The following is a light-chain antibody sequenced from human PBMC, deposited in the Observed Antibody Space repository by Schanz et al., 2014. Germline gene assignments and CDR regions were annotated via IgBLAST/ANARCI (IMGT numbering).Light chain of an antibody. CDR1: SSDVGGYNY. CDR2: DVS. J-gene: IGLJ1*01. V-gene: IGLV2-11*01. CDR3: SSYAGNKYV. Sequence: QSALTQPRSVSGSPGQSVTISCTGTSSDVGGYNYVSWYQQHPGKAPKLMIYDVSKRPSGVPDRFSGSKSGNTASLTISGLQAEDEADYYCSSYAGNKYVFG.